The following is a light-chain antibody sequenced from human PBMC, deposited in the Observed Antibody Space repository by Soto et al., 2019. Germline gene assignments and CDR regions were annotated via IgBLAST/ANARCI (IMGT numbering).Light chain of an antibody. V-gene: IGLV2-8*01. CDR1: SSDVGAYNY. CDR3: SSYAGTNRV. CDR2: EVS. J-gene: IGLJ1*01. Sequence: QSFLTQPPSASGSPGQSVTISCTGTSSDVGAYNYVSWYQQHPGKAPKVMIYEVSKRPSGVPDRFSGSKSGNTASLTVSGLQAEDEAEYYCSSYAGTNRVFGTGTKVTVL.